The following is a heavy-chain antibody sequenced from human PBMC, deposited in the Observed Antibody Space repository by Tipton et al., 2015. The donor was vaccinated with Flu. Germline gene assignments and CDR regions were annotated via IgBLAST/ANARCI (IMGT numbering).Heavy chain of an antibody. Sequence: QLVQSGAEVKKPGESLKISCKGSGYSFTSYWIGWVRQMPGKGLEWMGIIYPGDSDTRYSPSFQGQVTISADKSISTAYLQWSSRKPWVPARYFGARHAGDWGGAGGFSGLDFGGQGPRVPV. CDR3: ARHAGDWGGAGGFSGLDF. D-gene: IGHD2-21*01. J-gene: IGHJ6*02. V-gene: IGHV5-51*01. CDR1: GYSFTSYW. CDR2: IYPGDSDT.